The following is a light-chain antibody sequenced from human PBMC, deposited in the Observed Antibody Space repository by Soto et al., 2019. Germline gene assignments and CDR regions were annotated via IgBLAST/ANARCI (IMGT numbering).Light chain of an antibody. V-gene: IGLV2-23*02. J-gene: IGLJ2*01. CDR3: CSYAGSSTVV. CDR1: SSDVGSYKL. Sequence: QSALTQPASVSGSPGQSITISCTGTSSDVGSYKLVSWYQQHPGKAPKLMISEVNKRPSGVSNRFSGSKSGNTASLTISGLQAEDEADYYCCSYAGSSTVVFGGGTKLTVL. CDR2: EVN.